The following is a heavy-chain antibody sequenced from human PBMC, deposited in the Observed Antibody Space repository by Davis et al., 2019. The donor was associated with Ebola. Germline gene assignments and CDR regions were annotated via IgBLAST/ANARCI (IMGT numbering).Heavy chain of an antibody. CDR2: IYYSGST. CDR3: ARGFTVPPDY. V-gene: IGHV4-39*01. Sequence: MPSETLSLTCTVSGGSISSSSYYWGWIRQPPGKGLEWIGSIYYSGSTYYNPSLKSRVTISVDTSKNQFSLKLSSVTAADTAVYYCARGFTVPPDYWGQGTLVTVSS. CDR1: GGSISSSSYY. J-gene: IGHJ4*02. D-gene: IGHD4-17*01.